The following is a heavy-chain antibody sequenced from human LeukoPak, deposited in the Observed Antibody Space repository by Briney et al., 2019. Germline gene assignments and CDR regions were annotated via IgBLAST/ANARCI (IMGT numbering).Heavy chain of an antibody. Sequence: SETLSLTCAVYGGSFSGYYWSWIRQPPGKGLEWIGYIYYSGSTNYNPSLKSRVTISVDTSKNQFSLKLSSVTAADTAVYYCARVAPPYYYGSGSFFDPWGQGTLVTVSS. D-gene: IGHD3-10*01. V-gene: IGHV4-59*01. CDR1: GGSFSGYY. CDR2: IYYSGST. CDR3: ARVAPPYYYGSGSFFDP. J-gene: IGHJ5*02.